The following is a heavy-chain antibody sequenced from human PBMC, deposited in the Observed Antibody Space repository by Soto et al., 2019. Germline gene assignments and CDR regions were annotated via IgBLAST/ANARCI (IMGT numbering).Heavy chain of an antibody. CDR3: ARDAAYDSSGYDNYFDY. Sequence: QLQLQESGPGLVKPSETLSLTCTVSGGSISSSSYYWGWIRQPPGKGLEWIGSIYYSGSTYYNPSLKSRVTISVDTSKNQFSLKLSSVTAADTAVYYCARDAAYDSSGYDNYFDYWGQGTLVTVSS. V-gene: IGHV4-39*02. CDR1: GGSISSSSYY. J-gene: IGHJ4*02. D-gene: IGHD3-22*01. CDR2: IYYSGST.